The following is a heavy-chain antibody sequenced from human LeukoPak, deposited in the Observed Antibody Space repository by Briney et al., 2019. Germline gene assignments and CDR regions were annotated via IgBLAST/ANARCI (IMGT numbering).Heavy chain of an antibody. CDR2: IKPDGSEK. CDR1: GFTFSSSW. V-gene: IGHV3-7*01. D-gene: IGHD2-15*01. Sequence: PGGSLRLSCATSGFTFSSSWMAWVRQAPGQGLERVASIKPDGSEKYYVDSVKGRFIISRDNAKNSLHLQMSSLRAEDTAVYYCARGAAVAAAVFDYWGQGILATVSS. CDR3: ARGAAVAAAVFDY. J-gene: IGHJ4*02.